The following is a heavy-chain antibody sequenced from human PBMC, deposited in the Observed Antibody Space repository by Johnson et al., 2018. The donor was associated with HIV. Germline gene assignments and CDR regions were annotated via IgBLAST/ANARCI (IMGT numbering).Heavy chain of an antibody. Sequence: QEKLVESGGGVVQPGRSLRLSCAASRITLSSYGMHWVRQAPGKGLEWVAVISYDGSNKYYADSVKGRFTISRDNSKNTLYLQMNSLRAEDTAVYYCAKGWGRGTFSTDDSFDIWGQGTMVTVSS. CDR1: RITLSSYG. CDR2: ISYDGSNK. V-gene: IGHV3-30*18. CDR3: AKGWGRGTFSTDDSFDI. D-gene: IGHD1-26*01. J-gene: IGHJ3*02.